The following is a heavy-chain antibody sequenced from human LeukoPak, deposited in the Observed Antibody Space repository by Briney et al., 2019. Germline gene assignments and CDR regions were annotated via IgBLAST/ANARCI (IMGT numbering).Heavy chain of an antibody. CDR2: IVVGSGNT. CDR3: AAGNYYDSSGYYPYAFDI. Sequence: ASVKVSCKASGVIFSRSAVQWVRQARGQRLEWIGWIVVGSGNTNYAQKFQERVTMTRDMSTGTASMELSSLRSEDTAVYYCAAGNYYDSSGYYPYAFDIWGQGTMVTVSS. V-gene: IGHV1-58*01. D-gene: IGHD3-22*01. J-gene: IGHJ3*02. CDR1: GVIFSRSA.